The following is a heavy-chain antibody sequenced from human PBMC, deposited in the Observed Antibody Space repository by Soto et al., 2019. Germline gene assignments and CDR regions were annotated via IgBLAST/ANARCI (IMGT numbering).Heavy chain of an antibody. D-gene: IGHD3-10*01. J-gene: IGHJ6*02. Sequence: GVLRLSCVASGFTFNDYDMNWVRQAPGKGLEWVSGISGSGDATYYAGSLKGRFTISRDISKNTLYLQMNSLRAEDTAVYYCAKVRGHYYYGMDVWGQGTTVTVSS. CDR2: ISGSGDAT. CDR3: AKVRGHYYYGMDV. V-gene: IGHV3-23*01. CDR1: GFTFNDYD.